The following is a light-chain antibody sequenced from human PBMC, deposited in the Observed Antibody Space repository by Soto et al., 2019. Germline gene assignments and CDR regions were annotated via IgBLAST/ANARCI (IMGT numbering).Light chain of an antibody. CDR3: SSYTSSGTLVL. J-gene: IGLJ2*01. Sequence: QSALTQPASVSGSPGQSITISCTGTSSDVGAYNYVSWYQQYPGKAPKLVISDVSNRPSGVSNRFSGSKSGNTASLTISGLQAEDEADYYCSSYTSSGTLVLFGGGTNLTVL. CDR1: SSDVGAYNY. V-gene: IGLV2-14*01. CDR2: DVS.